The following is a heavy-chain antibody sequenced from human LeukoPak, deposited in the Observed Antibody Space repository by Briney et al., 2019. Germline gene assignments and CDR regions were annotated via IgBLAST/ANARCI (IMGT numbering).Heavy chain of an antibody. CDR2: IIPIFGTA. V-gene: IGHV1-69*13. CDR1: GGTFSSYA. Sequence: SVKVSCKASGGTFSSYASSWVRQAPGQGLEWMGGIIPIFGTANYAHKFQGRVTITADESTRTDYMELSSLRSEDTAVYYCAREGGGYSYGLHYFDYWGQGTLVTVSS. D-gene: IGHD5-18*01. J-gene: IGHJ4*02. CDR3: AREGGGYSYGLHYFDY.